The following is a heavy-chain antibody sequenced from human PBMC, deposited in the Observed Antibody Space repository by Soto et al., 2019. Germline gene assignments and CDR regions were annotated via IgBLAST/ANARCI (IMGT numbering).Heavy chain of an antibody. CDR1: GGFVSSGSYY. J-gene: IGHJ6*02. CDR3: ARAYDDFWSGYEARHVPYYYYGMDV. CDR2: IYYSGST. D-gene: IGHD3-3*01. V-gene: IGHV4-61*01. Sequence: SETLSLTCTVSGGFVSSGSYYWRWIGQPPGKGMEWIGNIYYSGSTNYYPYLQSRVPISVDTSKNQFSLKLSSGTAADTAVYYCARAYDDFWSGYEARHVPYYYYGMDVWGQGTTVTVSS.